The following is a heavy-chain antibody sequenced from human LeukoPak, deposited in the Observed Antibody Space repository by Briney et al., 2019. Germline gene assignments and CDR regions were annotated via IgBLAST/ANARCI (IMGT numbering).Heavy chain of an antibody. V-gene: IGHV4-59*01. CDR2: IYYDGST. CDR1: GGSITYYY. J-gene: IGHJ3*02. CDR3: ARGSSSWDDAFDI. D-gene: IGHD6-13*01. Sequence: ASETLSLTCTVSGGSITYYYWSWIRQPPGKGLEWMGYIYYDGSTNYNPSLKSRVTISVDTSKNQFSLRLTSVTAADTAVYYCARGSSSWDDAFDIWGQGTMVTVSS.